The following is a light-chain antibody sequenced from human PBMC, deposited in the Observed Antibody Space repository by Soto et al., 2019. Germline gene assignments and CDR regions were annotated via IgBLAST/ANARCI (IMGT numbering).Light chain of an antibody. CDR3: QSYDSSLSGYV. J-gene: IGLJ1*01. CDR1: SSNIGAGYD. CDR2: NNS. Sequence: QSVLTQPPSVSGAPGQRVTISCTGSSSNIGAGYDVHWYQQLPGTALKLLIYNNSNRPSGVPDRFSGSKSGTSASLAITGLQAEDEADYYCQSYDSSLSGYVFGTGTKVTVL. V-gene: IGLV1-40*01.